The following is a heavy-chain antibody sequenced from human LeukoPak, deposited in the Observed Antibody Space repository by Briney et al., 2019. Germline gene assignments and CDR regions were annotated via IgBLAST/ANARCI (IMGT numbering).Heavy chain of an antibody. V-gene: IGHV1-2*02. CDR2: INPNSGGT. CDR3: ARDSSSGGSCYPYYFDY. Sequence: EASVKVSCKASGYTFTGYYMHWVRQAPGQGLEWMGWINPNSGGTNYAQKFQGRVTMTRDTSISTAYMELSRLRSDDTAVYYCARDSSSGGSCYPYYFDYWGQGTLVTVSS. J-gene: IGHJ4*02. D-gene: IGHD2-15*01. CDR1: GYTFTGYY.